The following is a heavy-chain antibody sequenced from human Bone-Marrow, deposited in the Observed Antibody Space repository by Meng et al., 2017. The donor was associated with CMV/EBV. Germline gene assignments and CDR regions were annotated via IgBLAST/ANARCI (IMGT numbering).Heavy chain of an antibody. CDR3: AKSMLRGVHGGFDI. V-gene: IGHV3-30-3*01. D-gene: IGHD3-10*01. J-gene: IGHJ3*02. Sequence: GGSLRLSCAASGFTFSNYAMHWVRQAPGKGLEWVAVISYDGSNKYYADSVKGRFTIARDDSKNTLYLQMNSLRAEDTAVYYCAKSMLRGVHGGFDIWGQGTMVTVSS. CDR1: GFTFSNYA. CDR2: ISYDGSNK.